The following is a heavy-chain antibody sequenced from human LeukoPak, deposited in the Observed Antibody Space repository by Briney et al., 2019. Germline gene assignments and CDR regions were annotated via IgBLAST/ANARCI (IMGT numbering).Heavy chain of an antibody. D-gene: IGHD3-3*01. V-gene: IGHV4-31*03. Sequence: PSETLSLTCTVSGGSISSGGYYWSWIRQHPGKGLEWIGYIYYSGSTYYNPSLKSRVTISVDTSKNQFSLKLSSVTAADTAVYYCARRYDFWIGPIFDYWGQGTLVTVSS. CDR3: ARRYDFWIGPIFDY. CDR1: GGSISSGGYY. CDR2: IYYSGST. J-gene: IGHJ4*02.